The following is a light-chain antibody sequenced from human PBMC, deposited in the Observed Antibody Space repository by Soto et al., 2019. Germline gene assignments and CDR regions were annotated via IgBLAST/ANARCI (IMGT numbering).Light chain of an antibody. CDR1: SGHSSYA. Sequence: QSVLTQSPSASASLGASVKLTCTLSSGHSSYAIEWQQQQPEKGPRYLMKLNSDGSHSKGDGIPDRFSGSSSGAERYLTISGLQSEDEADYYCQTWGSGTVVFGGGTKLTVL. CDR3: QTWGSGTVV. CDR2: LNSDGSH. V-gene: IGLV4-69*01. J-gene: IGLJ2*01.